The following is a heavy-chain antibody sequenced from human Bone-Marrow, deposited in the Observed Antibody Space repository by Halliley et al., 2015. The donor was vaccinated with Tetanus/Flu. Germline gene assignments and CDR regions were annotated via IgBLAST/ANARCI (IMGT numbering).Heavy chain of an antibody. J-gene: IGHJ3*02. D-gene: IGHD3-10*01. CDR1: GFSVSSNS. V-gene: IGHV3-53*01. Sequence: SLRLSCAASGFSVSSNSMSWVRQAPGKGLEWASLTYTSGSTYYPDSVKGRFTISRDSSKNTLYLQMNTLRAEDTAVYYCARDRDFGEEHDAFDIWGQGTMVTVS. CDR2: TYTSGST. CDR3: ARDRDFGEEHDAFDI.